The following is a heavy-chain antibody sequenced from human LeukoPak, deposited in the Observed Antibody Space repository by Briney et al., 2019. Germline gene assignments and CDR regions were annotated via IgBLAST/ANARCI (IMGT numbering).Heavy chain of an antibody. Sequence: PSETLSLTCTVSGGSISSSSYYWGWIRQPPGKGLEWIGSIYYSGYAYYNPSLKSRVTMSVDTSKNQFSLKLSSVTAADTAVYYCARRRNCSGGSCQLDYWGQGTLVTVSS. J-gene: IGHJ4*02. D-gene: IGHD2-15*01. CDR2: IYYSGYA. CDR1: GGSISSSSYY. CDR3: ARRRNCSGGSCQLDY. V-gene: IGHV4-39*01.